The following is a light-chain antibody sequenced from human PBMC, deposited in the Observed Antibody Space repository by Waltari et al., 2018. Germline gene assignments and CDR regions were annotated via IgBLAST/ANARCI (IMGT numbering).Light chain of an antibody. Sequence: QSVLTQPPSASGTPGQRVTISCSGSSSNIGNNYVYWYQEFPGTAPKRPIYKNNQRASGVPDRFSGSKSGTSMSLAISGLRTEDEADYYCAAWDDSLSRVIFGGGTKLTVL. CDR1: SSNIGNNY. V-gene: IGLV1-47*01. CDR3: AAWDDSLSRVI. CDR2: KNN. J-gene: IGLJ2*01.